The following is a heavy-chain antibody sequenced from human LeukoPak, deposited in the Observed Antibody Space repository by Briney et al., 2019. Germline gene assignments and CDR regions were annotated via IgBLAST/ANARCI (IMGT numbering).Heavy chain of an antibody. CDR3: ARRRIAAAGKLNFDY. J-gene: IGHJ4*02. V-gene: IGHV1-8*01. Sequence: ASVKVSCKASGYTFTSYDINWVRQAPGQGLEWMGWMNPNSGNTGYAQKFQGRVTMTRNTSISTAYMELSSLRSEDTAVYYCARRRIAAAGKLNFDYWGQGTLVTVSS. CDR2: MNPNSGNT. D-gene: IGHD6-13*01. CDR1: GYTFTSYD.